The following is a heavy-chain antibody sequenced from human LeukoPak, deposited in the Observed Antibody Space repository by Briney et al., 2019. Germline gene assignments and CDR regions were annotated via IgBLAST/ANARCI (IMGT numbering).Heavy chain of an antibody. CDR2: IASDGNDK. V-gene: IGHV3-30*03. J-gene: IGHJ4*02. Sequence: QPGGSLRLSCAASAFTFRNYAMHWLRQAPGKGLEWVAVIASDGNDKHLADSVKGRFTISRDNSKNTLYLQMNSLRAEDTAVYYCARSLDYDFWSGSSVGYFDYWGQGTLVTVSS. CDR1: AFTFRNYA. CDR3: ARSLDYDFWSGSSVGYFDY. D-gene: IGHD3-3*01.